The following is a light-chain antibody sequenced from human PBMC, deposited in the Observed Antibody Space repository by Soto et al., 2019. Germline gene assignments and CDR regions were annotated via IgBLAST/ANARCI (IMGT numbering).Light chain of an antibody. V-gene: IGLV1-47*01. CDR2: RSD. J-gene: IGLJ1*01. CDR3: ASWDDSLSGFV. CDR1: TSNIGYNY. Sequence: QSVLTQPPSASGTPGQRVTISCSGTTSNIGYNYVCWYQQLPGSTPKLLILRSDQRPSGVPDRFSGSKSGTSASLTIGGLRSEDEADYYCASWDDSLSGFVFGTGTKLTVL.